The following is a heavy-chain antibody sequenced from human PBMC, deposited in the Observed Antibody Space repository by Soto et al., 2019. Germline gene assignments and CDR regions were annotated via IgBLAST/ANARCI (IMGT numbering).Heavy chain of an antibody. CDR3: AAATRGYLYYGLDV. CDR2: TYYRTRWYN. Sequence: SHTLSLTCAISGDTVSSNRAALNWIRQSPSRGLEWLGRTYYRTRWYNDYAVSVKGRITINPDPSRNQFYLQVNSVTSEDTAVYYCAAATRGYLYYGLDVWGQGTTVTVSS. D-gene: IGHD5-12*01. J-gene: IGHJ6*02. CDR1: GDTVSSNRAA. V-gene: IGHV6-1*01.